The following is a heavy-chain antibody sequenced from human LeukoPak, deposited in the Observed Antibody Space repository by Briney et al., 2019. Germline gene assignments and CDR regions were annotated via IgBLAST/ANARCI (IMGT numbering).Heavy chain of an antibody. V-gene: IGHV1-69*13. CDR3: ARLQADY. CDR2: IIPIFGTA. CDR1: GGTFSNYA. J-gene: IGHJ4*02. Sequence: ASVKVSCKASGGTFSNYAISWVRQAPGQGLEWMGAIIPIFGTANYAQKFQGRVTITADESTSTAYMELSSLRSEDTAVYYCARLQADYWGQGTLVTVSS.